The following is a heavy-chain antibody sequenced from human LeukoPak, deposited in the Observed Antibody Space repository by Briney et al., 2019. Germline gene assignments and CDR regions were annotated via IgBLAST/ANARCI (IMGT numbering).Heavy chain of an antibody. CDR1: GGTFSSHA. CDR2: IIPILGLR. J-gene: IGHJ4*02. D-gene: IGHD1-1*01. CDR3: ARGRGSRTGSNGDYLDY. V-gene: IGHV1-69*04. Sequence: ASVKVSCKASGGTFSSHAINWVRQAPGQGLEWMGRIIPILGLRNYAQKFQDRVTITADKSTSTVYMDVTSLRSEDTAVYFCARGRGSRTGSNGDYLDYWGQGTLVTVSS.